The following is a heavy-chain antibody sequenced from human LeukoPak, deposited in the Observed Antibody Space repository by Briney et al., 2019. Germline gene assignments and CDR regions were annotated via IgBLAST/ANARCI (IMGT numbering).Heavy chain of an antibody. V-gene: IGHV4-61*05. Sequence: SETLSLTCTVSGGSISSSSHYWGWIRQPPGKGLEWIGRIYTSGSTNYNPSLKSRVTISVDTSKNQFSLKLSSVTAADTAVYYCARLIPVYSNYGYYFDYWGQGTLVTVSS. CDR3: ARLIPVYSNYGYYFDY. J-gene: IGHJ4*02. D-gene: IGHD4-11*01. CDR1: GGSISSSSHY. CDR2: IYTSGST.